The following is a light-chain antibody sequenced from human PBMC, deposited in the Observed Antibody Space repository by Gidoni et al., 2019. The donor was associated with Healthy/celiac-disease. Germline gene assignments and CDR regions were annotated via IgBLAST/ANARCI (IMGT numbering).Light chain of an antibody. V-gene: IGKV1-39*01. CDR1: QSISSY. J-gene: IGKJ4*01. Sequence: IQITQSPSSLSASVGDRVTIPCRASQSISSYLNWYQQKPGKAHKLLIYDASSLQSGVPSRFSGSGSGTDFTLTISSLQPEDFATYYCQQSYSTPTTFGGGTKVEIK. CDR3: QQSYSTPTT. CDR2: DAS.